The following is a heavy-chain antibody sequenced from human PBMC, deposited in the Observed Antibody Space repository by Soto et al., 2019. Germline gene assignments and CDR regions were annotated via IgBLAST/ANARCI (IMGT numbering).Heavy chain of an antibody. D-gene: IGHD3-3*01. CDR3: ARLADVLSVQHFDH. V-gene: IGHV5-10-1*01. CDR2: IDPSDSYT. Sequence: GASMKISCQASGSSFTNYWISWVRQMPGKGLEWMGRIDPSDSYTHYSLSLQGHGTISADETSSTAYMQWSSLKASDTAVYYCARLADVLSVQHFDHWGQGTLVTVSS. J-gene: IGHJ4*02. CDR1: GSSFTNYW.